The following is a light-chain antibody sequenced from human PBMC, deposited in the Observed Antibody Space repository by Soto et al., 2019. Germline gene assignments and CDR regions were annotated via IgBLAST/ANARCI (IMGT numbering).Light chain of an antibody. J-gene: IGLJ2*01. Sequence: QSVLTQPPSASGSPGQTVTISCTGTSSDVGGYDYVSWYQQHPGEAPKLIIYEVTKRPSGVPDRFSGSKSGTSASLAISGLQSEDEADYYCTAWDDSLSGHVVFGGGTKVTVL. V-gene: IGLV2-8*01. CDR1: SSDVGGYDY. CDR3: TAWDDSLSGHVV. CDR2: EVT.